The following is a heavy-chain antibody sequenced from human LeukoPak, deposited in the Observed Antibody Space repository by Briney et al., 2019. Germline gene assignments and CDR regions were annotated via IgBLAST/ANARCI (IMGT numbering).Heavy chain of an antibody. J-gene: IGHJ4*02. V-gene: IGHV3-30*03. D-gene: IGHD3-22*01. CDR1: GFTVSSYG. Sequence: GGSLRLSCAASGFTVSSYGMHWVRQAPGKGLEWVAVISYDGRNKYYADSVKGRFSISRDNSKKTVYLQMNSPRVEDTAVYYCARHYDSSPFDYWGQGTLVTVSS. CDR3: ARHYDSSPFDY. CDR2: ISYDGRNK.